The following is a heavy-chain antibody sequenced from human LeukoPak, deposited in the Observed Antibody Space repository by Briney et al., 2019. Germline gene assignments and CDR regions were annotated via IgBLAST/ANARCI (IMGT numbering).Heavy chain of an antibody. Sequence: SGTLSLTCAVSGGSISSSNWWSWVRQPPGKGLEWIGEIYHGGSTNYNPSLKSRVTISVDKSKNQFSLKLSSVTAADTAVYYCARVYRYCSGGSCYGGFDYWGQGTLVTVSS. V-gene: IGHV4-4*02. CDR1: GGSISSSNW. CDR3: ARVYRYCSGGSCYGGFDY. CDR2: IYHGGST. D-gene: IGHD2-15*01. J-gene: IGHJ4*02.